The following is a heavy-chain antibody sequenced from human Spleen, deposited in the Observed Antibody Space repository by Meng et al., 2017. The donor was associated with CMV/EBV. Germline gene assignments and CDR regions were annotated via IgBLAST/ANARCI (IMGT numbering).Heavy chain of an antibody. D-gene: IGHD1-20*01. J-gene: IGHJ4*02. CDR2: ISGSGGMT. V-gene: IGHV3-23*01. Sequence: GGSLRLSCAASGFTFDNFALNWVRQAPGKGPEWVSTISGSGGMTHYLDSVKGRFVISRDNPKNTLYLQMNSLRVEDTAVYYCVRPMYNWNPGYWGQGTLVTVSS. CDR3: VRPMYNWNPGY. CDR1: GFTFDNFA.